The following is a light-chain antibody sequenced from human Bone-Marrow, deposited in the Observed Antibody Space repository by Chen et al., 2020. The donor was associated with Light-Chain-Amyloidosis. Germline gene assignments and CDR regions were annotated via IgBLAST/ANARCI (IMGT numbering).Light chain of an antibody. CDR1: NSNVGTDN. J-gene: IGLJ1*01. V-gene: IGLV1-47*01. CDR3: AACDGSLSGYV. Sequence: QSVLTQPPSASGNPGQRVTLSCSGSNSNVGTDNVYWYQQLPGTAPNLLIYNDIQRPSGGPDRISGSQSGTSAFLAISGLRSEDEADYYCAACDGSLSGYVFGPGTKVIVL. CDR2: NDI.